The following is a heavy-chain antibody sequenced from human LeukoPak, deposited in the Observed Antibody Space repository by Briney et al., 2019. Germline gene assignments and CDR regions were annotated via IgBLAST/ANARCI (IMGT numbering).Heavy chain of an antibody. D-gene: IGHD3-16*01. Sequence: SETLSLTCIVSGGSLNSGGSFWTWVRPPPGEGLGWIGYIYYSGSTYYNPSLKSRVTISVDTSNNQFSLRLSSVTAADTAVYYCARDSYIAPGWLDPWGQGTLVTVSS. J-gene: IGHJ5*02. CDR2: IYYSGST. V-gene: IGHV4-31*03. CDR1: GGSLNSGGSF. CDR3: ARDSYIAPGWLDP.